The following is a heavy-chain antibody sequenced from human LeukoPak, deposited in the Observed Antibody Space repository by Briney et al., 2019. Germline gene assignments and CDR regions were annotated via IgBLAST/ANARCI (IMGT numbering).Heavy chain of an antibody. J-gene: IGHJ3*02. D-gene: IGHD2-15*01. CDR3: AREGFGAFDI. V-gene: IGHV3-33*01. Sequence: GRSLRLSCAASGFTFSSYGMPWVRQAPGKGLEWVAVIWYDGSNKYYADSVKGRFAISRDNSKNTLYLQMNSLRAEDTAVYYCAREGFGAFDIWGQGTMVTVSS. CDR2: IWYDGSNK. CDR1: GFTFSSYG.